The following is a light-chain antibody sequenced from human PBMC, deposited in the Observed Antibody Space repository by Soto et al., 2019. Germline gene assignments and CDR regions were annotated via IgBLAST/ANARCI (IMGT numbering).Light chain of an antibody. Sequence: QMTQSPSTLSASVGDRVTISCRASQSISDWLAWYQQKPGKAPRLLIYRASTLQRGVPSRFRGSGSGTEFTLTISDLQPDDFATYFCQQYHIYSWTFGQGTKADIK. J-gene: IGKJ1*01. V-gene: IGKV1-5*03. CDR3: QQYHIYSWT. CDR1: QSISDW. CDR2: RAS.